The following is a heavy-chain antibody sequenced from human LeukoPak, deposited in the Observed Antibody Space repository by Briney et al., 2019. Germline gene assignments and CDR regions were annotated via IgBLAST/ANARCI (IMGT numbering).Heavy chain of an antibody. CDR2: IYTSGST. CDR3: ARHSGSYWY. Sequence: ASETLSLTCTVSGGSISSGSYYWSWIRQPAGKGLEWIGRIYTSGSTNYNPSLKSRVTISVDTSKNQFSLRLSSVTAADTAVYYCARHSGSYWYWGQGTLVTVSS. V-gene: IGHV4-61*02. J-gene: IGHJ4*02. CDR1: GGSISSGSYY. D-gene: IGHD1-26*01.